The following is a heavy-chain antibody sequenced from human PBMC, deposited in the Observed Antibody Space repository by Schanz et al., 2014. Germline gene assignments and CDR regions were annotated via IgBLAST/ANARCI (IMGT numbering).Heavy chain of an antibody. J-gene: IGHJ6*02. V-gene: IGHV3-11*01. CDR3: ARYGFRKFGVVYGLAV. CDR1: GFTFADYY. D-gene: IGHD3-3*01. Sequence: PGGSLRLSCAASGFTFADYYMTWIRQAPGKGLEWISYVSSYDTTVSYADSVKGRFTISRDNAKNSVYLQMNSLRVEDTAVYYCARYGFRKFGVVYGLAVWGQGTTVTVS. CDR2: VSSYDTTV.